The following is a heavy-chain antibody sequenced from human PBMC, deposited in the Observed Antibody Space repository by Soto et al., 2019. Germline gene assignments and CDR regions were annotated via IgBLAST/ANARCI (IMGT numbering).Heavy chain of an antibody. CDR3: ARGLYSGYDSAADY. CDR2: INPNSGGT. J-gene: IGHJ4*02. V-gene: IGHV1-2*04. Sequence: GASVKVSCKASGYTFTGYYMHWVRQAPGQGLEWMGWINPNSGGTNYAQKFQGWVTMTRDTSISTAYMELSRLRSDDTAVYYCARGLYSGYDSAADYWGQGTLVPVSS. CDR1: GYTFTGYY. D-gene: IGHD5-12*01.